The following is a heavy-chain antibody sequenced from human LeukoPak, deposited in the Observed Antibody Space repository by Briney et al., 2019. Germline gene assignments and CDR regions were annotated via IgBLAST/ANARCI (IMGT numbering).Heavy chain of an antibody. V-gene: IGHV3-21*01. D-gene: IGHD1-1*01. CDR1: GFSVSSSY. CDR2: ISTSSIYI. J-gene: IGHJ4*02. Sequence: GGSLRLSCAASGFSVSSSYMSWVRQAPGKGLEWVSCISTSSIYIYNADSVKGRFTISRDNAKNSLYLQMNSLRAEDTAVYYCARDQDWNDRGGLDYWGQGTLVTVSS. CDR3: ARDQDWNDRGGLDY.